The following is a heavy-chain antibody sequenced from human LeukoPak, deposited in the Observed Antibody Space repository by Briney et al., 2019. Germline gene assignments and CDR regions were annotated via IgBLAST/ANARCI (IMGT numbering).Heavy chain of an antibody. CDR2: IWYDGSNK. V-gene: IGHV3-33*08. CDR1: GFTFTTYT. Sequence: GGSLRLSCAASGFTFTTYTMNWVRQAPGKGLEWVAVIWYDGSNKYYADSVKGRFTISRDNSKNTLYLQMNSLRAEDTAVYYCARGNYEQWLAYFDYWGQGTLVTVSS. J-gene: IGHJ4*02. CDR3: ARGNYEQWLAYFDY. D-gene: IGHD6-19*01.